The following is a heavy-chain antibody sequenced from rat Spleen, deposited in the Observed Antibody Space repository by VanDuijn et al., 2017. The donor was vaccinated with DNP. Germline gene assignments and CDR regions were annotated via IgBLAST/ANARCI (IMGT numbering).Heavy chain of an antibody. Sequence: EVQLVETGGSLVQPGKSLKLTCATSGFTFSNAWMHWVRQSPEKQLEWVAQIKAKSNNYATYYAESVKGRFTISRDDSKSSVYLQMNSLKEEDTAIYYCTWDTMMGLWWGQGVMVTVSS. CDR1: GFTFSNAW. V-gene: IGHV6-8*01. CDR2: IKAKSNNYAT. CDR3: TWDTMMGLW. D-gene: IGHD1-12*02. J-gene: IGHJ2*01.